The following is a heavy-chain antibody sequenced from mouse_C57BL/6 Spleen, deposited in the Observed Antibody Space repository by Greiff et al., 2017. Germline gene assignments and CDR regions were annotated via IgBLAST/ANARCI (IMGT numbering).Heavy chain of an antibody. CDR1: GFTFSDYG. J-gene: IGHJ3*01. CDR2: ISSGSSTI. Sequence: EVMLVESGGGLVKPGGSLKLSCAASGFTFSDYGMHWVRQAPEKGLEWVAYISSGSSTIYYADKVKGRFTISRDNAKNTLFLQMTSLRSEDTAMYYCASLLLAYWGQGTLVTVSA. CDR3: ASLLLAY. V-gene: IGHV5-17*01. D-gene: IGHD2-10*01.